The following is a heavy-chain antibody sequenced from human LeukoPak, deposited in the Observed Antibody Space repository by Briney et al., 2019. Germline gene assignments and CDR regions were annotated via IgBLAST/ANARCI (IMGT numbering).Heavy chain of an antibody. CDR1: GYTFTSYD. CDR3: ARGLGELWLPVPTRPYGMDV. V-gene: IGHV1-8*01. J-gene: IGHJ6*02. Sequence: GASVKVSCKASGYTFTSYDINWVRQATGQGLEWMGWMNPNSGNTGYAQKFQGRVTMTRNTSISTAYMELSSLRSEDTAVYYCARGLGELWLPVPTRPYGMDVWGHGTTVTVS. CDR2: MNPNSGNT. D-gene: IGHD5-18*01.